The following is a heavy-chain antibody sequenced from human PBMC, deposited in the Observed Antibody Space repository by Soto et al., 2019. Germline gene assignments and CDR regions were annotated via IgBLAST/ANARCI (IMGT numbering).Heavy chain of an antibody. CDR1: GGSISSGGYY. J-gene: IGHJ4*02. CDR3: ARSSEERAFDY. CDR2: IYYSGST. V-gene: IGHV4-31*03. Sequence: SETLSLTCTVSGGSISSGGYYWSWIRQHPGKGLEWIGYIYYSGSTYYNPSLKSRVTISVDTSKNQFSLKLSSVTAADTAVYYCARSSEERAFDYWGQGTLVTVSS.